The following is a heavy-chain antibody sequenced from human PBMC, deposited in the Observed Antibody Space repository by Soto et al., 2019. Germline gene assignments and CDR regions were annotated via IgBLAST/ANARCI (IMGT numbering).Heavy chain of an antibody. CDR3: ARLKTGNPGYYAMDV. CDR2: IFPADSDT. Sequence: GESLKISCNASGYIFSNYWIGWVRQMPGKGLEWMRMIFPADSDTRYSPSFQGQVTMSASKSINTAYLQWNDLKASDTAIYYCARLKTGNPGYYAMDVWGQGTTVTVSS. CDR1: GYIFSNYW. V-gene: IGHV5-51*01. D-gene: IGHD6-13*01. J-gene: IGHJ6*02.